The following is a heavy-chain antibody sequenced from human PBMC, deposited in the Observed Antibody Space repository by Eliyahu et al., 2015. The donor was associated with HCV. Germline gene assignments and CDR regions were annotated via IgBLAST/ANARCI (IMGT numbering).Heavy chain of an antibody. J-gene: IGHJ4*02. V-gene: IGHV3-23*01. CDR3: AKDMTGDRGNY. CDR2: ISGSGGSX. CDR1: GFTFSXYA. Sequence: EVQLLESGGGLVQPGGXLRLSCAASGFTFSXYALSWVRQAPGXGLEWVSAISGSGGSXYYADSVKGRFTISRDNSKNTLHLQMNSLRAEDTAVYYCAKDMTGDRGNYWGQGTLVTVSS. D-gene: IGHD7-27*01.